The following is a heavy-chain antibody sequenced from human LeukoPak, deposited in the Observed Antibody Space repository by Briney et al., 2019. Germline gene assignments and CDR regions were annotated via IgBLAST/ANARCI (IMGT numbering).Heavy chain of an antibody. D-gene: IGHD4-17*01. V-gene: IGHV4-38-2*02. CDR1: GYSISSGYY. CDR2: IYHSGST. Sequence: SETLSLTCTVSGYSISSGYYWGWIRQPPGKGLEWIGSIYHSGSTYYNPSLKSRVTISVDTSKNQFSLKLSSVTAADTAVYYCARDDFLDYGSLNNWFDPWGQGTLVTVSS. J-gene: IGHJ5*02. CDR3: ARDDFLDYGSLNNWFDP.